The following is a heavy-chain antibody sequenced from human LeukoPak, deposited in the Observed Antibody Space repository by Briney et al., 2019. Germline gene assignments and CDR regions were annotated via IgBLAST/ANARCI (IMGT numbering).Heavy chain of an antibody. V-gene: IGHV3-21*01. CDR1: GFTFSSYS. D-gene: IGHD3-22*01. J-gene: IGHJ4*02. CDR2: ISSSSSYI. CDR3: ARSSGYYYYFDY. Sequence: GGSLRLSCAASGFTFSSYSMNWVRQAPGKGLEWVSSISSSSSYIYYADSVKGRFTISRDNAKNSLYLQMNSLRAEDTAVYYCARSSGYYYYFDYWGQGTLVTVSS.